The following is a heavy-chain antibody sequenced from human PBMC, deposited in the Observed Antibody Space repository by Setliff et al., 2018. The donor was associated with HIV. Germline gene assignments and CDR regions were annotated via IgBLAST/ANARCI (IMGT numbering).Heavy chain of an antibody. CDR2: INRDGSAE. Sequence: GGSLRLSCAASGFTFSTHWMSWVRQAPGKGLEWLANINRDGSAEAYVGSVKGRFSISRDNAKNSVYLQMNSLRAADTAVYYCVGPDYEDPQGGQWGQGTLVTVSS. D-gene: IGHD3-22*01. CDR3: VGPDYEDPQGGQ. J-gene: IGHJ1*01. CDR1: GFTFSTHW. V-gene: IGHV3-7*03.